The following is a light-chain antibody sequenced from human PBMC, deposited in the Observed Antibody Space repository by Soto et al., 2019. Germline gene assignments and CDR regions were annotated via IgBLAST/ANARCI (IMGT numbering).Light chain of an antibody. CDR2: EGS. V-gene: IGLV2-23*01. Sequence: QSALTQPASVSGSPEQSIAISCTGTSSDVGSYNLVSWYQQHPGKAPKVMIYEGSKRPSGVSNRFSGSKSGNTASLTISGLQAEDEADYYCCSYAGSSTYVFGTGTKVTVL. CDR3: CSYAGSSTYV. J-gene: IGLJ1*01. CDR1: SSDVGSYNL.